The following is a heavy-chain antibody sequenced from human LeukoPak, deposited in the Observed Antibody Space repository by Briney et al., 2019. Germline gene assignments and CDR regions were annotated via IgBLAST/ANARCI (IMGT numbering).Heavy chain of an antibody. CDR2: INPDGSEA. Sequence: PGGSLRLSCAASGFTSSDYWISWVRQAPGKGLEWVANINPDGSEAYYVDSVKGRFTISGDNTKNSLSLQMNGLRAEDTAVYYCARPFLADSVQGTLVTVSS. CDR3: ARPFLAD. V-gene: IGHV3-7*01. D-gene: IGHD3-3*02. J-gene: IGHJ4*02. CDR1: GFTSSDYW.